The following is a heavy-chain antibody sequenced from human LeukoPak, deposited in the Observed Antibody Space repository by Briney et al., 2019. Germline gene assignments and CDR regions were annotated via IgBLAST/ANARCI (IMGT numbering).Heavy chain of an antibody. J-gene: IGHJ5*02. CDR1: GGSISSYY. Sequence: PSETLSLTCTVSGGSISSYYWSWIRQPPGKGLEWIGYIYYSGSTNYNPSLKSRVTISVDTSKNQFSQKLSSVTAAGTAVYYCARGYGGNYWFDPWGQGTLVTVSS. V-gene: IGHV4-59*08. CDR3: ARGYGGNYWFDP. D-gene: IGHD4-23*01. CDR2: IYYSGST.